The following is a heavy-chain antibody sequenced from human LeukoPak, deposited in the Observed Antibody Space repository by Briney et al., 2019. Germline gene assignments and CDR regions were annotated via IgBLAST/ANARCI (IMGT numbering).Heavy chain of an antibody. V-gene: IGHV4-34*01. CDR2: INHSGST. CDR3: ARVQYSGYDYAFDI. D-gene: IGHD5-12*01. CDR1: GGSFSGYY. Sequence: SETLSLTCAVYGGSFSGYYWSWIRQPPGKGLEWIGEINHSGSTNYNPSLKSRVTISVDTSKNQFSLKLSSVTAADTAVHYCARVQYSGYDYAFDIWGQGTMVTVSS. J-gene: IGHJ3*02.